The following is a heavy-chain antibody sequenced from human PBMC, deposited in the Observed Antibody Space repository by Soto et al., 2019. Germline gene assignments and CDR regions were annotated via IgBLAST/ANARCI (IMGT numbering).Heavy chain of an antibody. CDR3: ARVENYYDSSGYYFYY. V-gene: IGHV5-51*01. J-gene: IGHJ4*02. Sequence: GESLKISCKGSGYSFTSYWIGWVRQMPGKGLEWMGIIYPGDSDTRYSPSFQGQVTISADKSISTAYLQWSSLKASDTAMYYCARVENYYDSSGYYFYYWGQGTPVTVSS. CDR1: GYSFTSYW. CDR2: IYPGDSDT. D-gene: IGHD3-22*01.